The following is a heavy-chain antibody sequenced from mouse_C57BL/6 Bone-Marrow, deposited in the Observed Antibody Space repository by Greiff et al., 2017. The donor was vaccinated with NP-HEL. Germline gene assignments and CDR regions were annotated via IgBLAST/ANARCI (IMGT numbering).Heavy chain of an antibody. V-gene: IGHV1-76*01. CDR1: GYTFTDYY. CDR3: ARGDYYGSSADWYFDV. J-gene: IGHJ1*03. CDR2: IYPGSGNT. Sequence: QVQLQQSGAELVRPGASVKLSCKASGYTFTDYYINWVKQRPGQGLEWIARIYPGSGNTYYNEKFKGKATLTAEQSSSTAYMQLSSLTSEDSAVYFCARGDYYGSSADWYFDVWGTGTTVTVSS. D-gene: IGHD1-1*01.